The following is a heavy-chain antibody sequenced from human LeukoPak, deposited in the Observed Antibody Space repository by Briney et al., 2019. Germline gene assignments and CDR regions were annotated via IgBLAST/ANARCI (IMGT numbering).Heavy chain of an antibody. CDR1: GGSISSDY. CDR2: ISLGGRT. V-gene: IGHV4-4*07. Sequence: SETLSLTCSVSGGSISSDYWNWIRQPVGKGLEWIGRISLGGRTNYNPSLKSRVTVSLDKSKNQFSLKVTSVTAADTAVYYCARLNGSESYAYFDYWGQGSLVIVSS. CDR3: ARLNGSESYAYFDY. J-gene: IGHJ4*02. D-gene: IGHD3-10*01.